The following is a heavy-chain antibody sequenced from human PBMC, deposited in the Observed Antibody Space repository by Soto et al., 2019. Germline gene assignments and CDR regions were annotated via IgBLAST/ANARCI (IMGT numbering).Heavy chain of an antibody. CDR2: ISYDGNSK. CDR1: GFSFTSFG. Sequence: QMKLVESGGGVVQPGKSLRLPCAASGFSFTSFGIHWVRHAPGKGLEWVALISYDGNSKFYSDSVKGRFAISRYNSKKKVYLQMNSLRSEATAVYYCAILPTVTTTSDYWGQGTLVTVSS. D-gene: IGHD4-17*01. V-gene: IGHV3-30*03. J-gene: IGHJ4*02. CDR3: AILPTVTTTSDY.